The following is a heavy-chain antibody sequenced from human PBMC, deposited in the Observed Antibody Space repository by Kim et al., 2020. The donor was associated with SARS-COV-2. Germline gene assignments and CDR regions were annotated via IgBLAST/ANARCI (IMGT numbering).Heavy chain of an antibody. CDR3: ARDGSGSSYYYGMDV. D-gene: IGHD3-10*01. V-gene: IGHV3-53*01. CDR1: GFTVSSNY. Sequence: GVSLRLSCAASGFTVSSNYMSWVRQAPGKGLEWVSVIYSGGSTYYADAVKGRFTISRDNSKNTLYLQMNSLRAEDTAVYYCARDGSGSSYYYGMDVWGQGTTVTVSS. CDR2: IYSGGST. J-gene: IGHJ6*02.